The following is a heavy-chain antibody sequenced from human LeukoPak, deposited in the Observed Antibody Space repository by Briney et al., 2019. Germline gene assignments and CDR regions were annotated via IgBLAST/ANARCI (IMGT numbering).Heavy chain of an antibody. Sequence: ASVKVSCKASGGTFSSYAISWVRQAPGQGLEWMGGIIPIFGTANYAQKFQGRVTITTDESTSTAYMELSSLRSEDTAVYYCARGPQYYDSSGSDYWGQGTLVTVSS. CDR2: IIPIFGTA. J-gene: IGHJ4*02. CDR3: ARGPQYYDSSGSDY. V-gene: IGHV1-69*05. CDR1: GGTFSSYA. D-gene: IGHD3-22*01.